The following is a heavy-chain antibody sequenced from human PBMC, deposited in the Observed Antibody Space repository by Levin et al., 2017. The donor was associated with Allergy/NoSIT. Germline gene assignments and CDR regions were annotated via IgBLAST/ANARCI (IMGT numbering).Heavy chain of an antibody. Sequence: PGGSLRLSCAASGFTFSSYDMHWVRQATGKGLEWVSAIGTAGDTYYPGSVKGRFTISRENAKNSLYLQMNSLRAGDTAVYYCARGYCSSTSCYGPIAAADDWDLGFDYWGQGTLVTVSS. J-gene: IGHJ4*02. CDR3: ARGYCSSTSCYGPIAAADDWDLGFDY. CDR1: GFTFSSYD. D-gene: IGHD2-2*01. V-gene: IGHV3-13*01. CDR2: IGTAGDT.